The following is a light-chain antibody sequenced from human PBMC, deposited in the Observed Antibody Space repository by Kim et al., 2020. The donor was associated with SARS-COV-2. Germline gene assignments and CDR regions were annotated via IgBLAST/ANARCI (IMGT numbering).Light chain of an antibody. Sequence: GPSITISCTGTSSDVGGYNYVSWYQQHPGKAPKLMIYDVSNRPSGVSNRFSGSKSGNTASLTISGLQAEDEADYYCSSYTSSSNVVFGGGTQLTVL. CDR3: SSYTSSSNVV. J-gene: IGLJ2*01. CDR1: SSDVGGYNY. CDR2: DVS. V-gene: IGLV2-14*03.